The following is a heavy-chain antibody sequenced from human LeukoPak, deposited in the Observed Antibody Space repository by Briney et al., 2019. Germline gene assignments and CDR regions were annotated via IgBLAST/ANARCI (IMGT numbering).Heavy chain of an antibody. D-gene: IGHD2-15*01. CDR1: RGSISSNNW. CDR3: ARGRMRYCSGGSCLVARYYYGMDV. V-gene: IGHV4-4*02. Sequence: PSETLSLTCAVSRGSISSNNWWSWVRQPPGKRLEWIAEIYHSGSTNYNPSLKSRVTISVDTSKNQFSLKLSSVTAADTAVYYCARGRMRYCSGGSCLVARYYYGMDVWGQGTTVTVSS. J-gene: IGHJ6*02. CDR2: IYHSGST.